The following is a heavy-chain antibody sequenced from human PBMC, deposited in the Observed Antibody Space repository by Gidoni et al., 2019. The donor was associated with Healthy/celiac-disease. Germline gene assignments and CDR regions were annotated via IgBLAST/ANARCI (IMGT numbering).Heavy chain of an antibody. CDR3: AKTKSYSSSPIFDY. V-gene: IGHV3-9*01. CDR1: GCTFDDYA. J-gene: IGHJ4*02. D-gene: IGHD6-6*01. CDR2: ISWNSGSI. Sequence: EVQLVESGGGLVQPGRSLRLSCAASGCTFDDYAMQGVRQAPGKGLEWVSGISWNSGSIGYADSVKGRFTISRDNAKNSLYLQMNSLRAEDTALYYCAKTKSYSSSPIFDYWGQGTLVTVSS.